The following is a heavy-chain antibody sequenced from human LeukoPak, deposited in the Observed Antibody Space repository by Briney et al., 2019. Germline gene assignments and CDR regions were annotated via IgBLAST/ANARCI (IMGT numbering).Heavy chain of an antibody. J-gene: IGHJ4*02. CDR1: GYTFTSYG. Sequence: ASVKLSCNASGYTFTSYGISWVRQAPGHGLEWMGWISTYNGNTNYAQNLQDRVTMTTDTSTNTAYMELRSLRSEDTAVYYCARDVCASTSCYFGYFVYWGQGTLVTVSS. V-gene: IGHV1-18*01. CDR2: ISTYNGNT. CDR3: ARDVCASTSCYFGYFVY. D-gene: IGHD2-2*01.